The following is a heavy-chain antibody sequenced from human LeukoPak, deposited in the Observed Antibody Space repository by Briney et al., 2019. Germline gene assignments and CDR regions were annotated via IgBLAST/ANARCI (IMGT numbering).Heavy chain of an antibody. J-gene: IGHJ4*02. V-gene: IGHV1-2*02. CDR2: INPNSGGT. CDR3: AREGSSGWLNFDY. D-gene: IGHD6-19*01. CDR1: GYTFTGYY. Sequence: ASVKVSCKASGYTFTGYYMHWVRQAPGQGLEWMGWINPNSGGTNYAQKFQGRVTMTRDTSISTAYMELSRLRSDDTAVYYCAREGSSGWLNFDYWGQGTLVTVSS.